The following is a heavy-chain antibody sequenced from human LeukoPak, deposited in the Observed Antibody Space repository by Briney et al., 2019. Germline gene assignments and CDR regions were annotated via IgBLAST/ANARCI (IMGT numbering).Heavy chain of an antibody. Sequence: SETLSLTYPVSLGSISSYYRSWIRQPPRKGLEWIGYIYYSGSTNYNPSLTSRVTISVDTSKNQFSLKLSSVTAADTVVYYCARDHYGSGSYYARPFDLWGRGTLVTVSS. J-gene: IGHJ2*01. V-gene: IGHV4-59*01. D-gene: IGHD3-10*01. CDR1: LGSISSYY. CDR2: IYYSGST. CDR3: ARDHYGSGSYYARPFDL.